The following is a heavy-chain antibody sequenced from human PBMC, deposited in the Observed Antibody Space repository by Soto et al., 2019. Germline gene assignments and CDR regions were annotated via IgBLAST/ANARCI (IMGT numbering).Heavy chain of an antibody. V-gene: IGHV4-39*01. CDR2: IYYSRST. Sequence: QLQLQESGPGLVKPSETLSLTCTVSGGSISSSSYYWGWIRQPPGKGLEWIGSIYYSRSTYYNPSLKERVTISVDTSKNRFSLKLSSVTAADTAVYYCAFGELRYYFDYWGQGTLVTVSS. CDR3: AFGELRYYFDY. CDR1: GGSISSSSYY. D-gene: IGHD3-3*01. J-gene: IGHJ4*02.